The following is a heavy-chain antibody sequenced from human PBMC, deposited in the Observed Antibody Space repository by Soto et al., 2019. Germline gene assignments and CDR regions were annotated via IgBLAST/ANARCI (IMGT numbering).Heavy chain of an antibody. CDR2: ISAYNGNT. CDR3: ARGFNGLWFGELLSGIDI. J-gene: IGHJ3*02. V-gene: IGHV1-18*01. D-gene: IGHD3-10*01. CDR1: GYTFTSYG. Sequence: QVQLVQSGAEVKKPGASVKVSCKASGYTFTSYGIIWVRQAPGQGLEWMGWISAYNGNTNYAQKLQGRVTMTTDTSTSTAYMELRSLRSDDTAVYYCARGFNGLWFGELLSGIDIWGQGTMVTVSS.